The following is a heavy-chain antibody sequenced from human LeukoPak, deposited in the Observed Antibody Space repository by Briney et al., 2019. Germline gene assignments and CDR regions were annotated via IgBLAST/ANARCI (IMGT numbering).Heavy chain of an antibody. D-gene: IGHD6-13*01. Sequence: GGSLRLSCAASGFTFSSYGMSWVRQAPGKGLEWVSAISGSGGSTYYADSVKGRFTISRDNSKNTLYLQMNSLRAEDTAVYYCAKGHSSSWSIFDYWGQGTLVTVSS. CDR3: AKGHSSSWSIFDY. V-gene: IGHV3-23*01. CDR1: GFTFSSYG. J-gene: IGHJ4*02. CDR2: ISGSGGST.